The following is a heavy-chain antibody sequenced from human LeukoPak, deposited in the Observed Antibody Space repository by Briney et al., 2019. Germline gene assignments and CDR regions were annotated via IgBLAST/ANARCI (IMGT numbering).Heavy chain of an antibody. Sequence: GGSLRLSCAASGFTFSSYAMSWVRQPPGKGLEWVSTISGSGGSTYYADSVKGRFTISRDNSKNTLYVQMNSLRAEDTAVYYCVRVVTVSNTDPAFDIWGQGTLVTVSS. V-gene: IGHV3-23*01. CDR3: VRVVTVSNTDPAFDI. CDR1: GFTFSSYA. J-gene: IGHJ3*02. D-gene: IGHD2-21*02. CDR2: ISGSGGST.